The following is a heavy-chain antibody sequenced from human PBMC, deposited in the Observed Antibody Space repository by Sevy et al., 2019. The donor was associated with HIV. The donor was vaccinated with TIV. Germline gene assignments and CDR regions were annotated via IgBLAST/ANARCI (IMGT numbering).Heavy chain of an antibody. Sequence: SEILSLTCIVSSGSVSSGNNYWSWIRQPPGKGLEWIGYIYYSGNTKYNPSLKSRVTISIDTSKNQFSLNLTSVTAADTAVYYCARDPSEEGFGYGPFDSWGQGILVTVSS. J-gene: IGHJ5*01. D-gene: IGHD5-18*01. CDR2: IYYSGNT. CDR1: SGSVSSGNNY. V-gene: IGHV4-61*01. CDR3: ARDPSEEGFGYGPFDS.